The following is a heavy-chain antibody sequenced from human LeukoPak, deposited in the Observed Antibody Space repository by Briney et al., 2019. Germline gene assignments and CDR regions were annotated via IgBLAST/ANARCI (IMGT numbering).Heavy chain of an antibody. J-gene: IGHJ4*02. V-gene: IGHV4-4*07. CDR3: ASGRYSSGWYVY. CDR2: IYTSGST. Sequence: SSETLSLTCTVSGGSISSYYWSWIRQPAGKGLEWIGRIYTSGSTNYNPSLKSRVTISVDTSKNQFSLKLSSVTAADTAVYYCASGRYSSGWYVYWGQGTLVTVSS. CDR1: GGSISSYY. D-gene: IGHD6-19*01.